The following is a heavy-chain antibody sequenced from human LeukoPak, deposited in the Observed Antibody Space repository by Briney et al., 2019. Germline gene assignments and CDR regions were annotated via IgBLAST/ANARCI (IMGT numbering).Heavy chain of an antibody. CDR3: AKDQDYYGSGSYYNALED. Sequence: GGSLRLSCAASGFTFSSYGMHWVRQAPGKGLEWVAVISYDGSNKYYADSVKGRFTISRDNSKNTLYLQMDSLRAEDTAVYYCAKDQDYYGSGSYYNALEDWGQGTLVTVSS. CDR2: ISYDGSNK. D-gene: IGHD3-10*01. J-gene: IGHJ4*02. CDR1: GFTFSSYG. V-gene: IGHV3-30*18.